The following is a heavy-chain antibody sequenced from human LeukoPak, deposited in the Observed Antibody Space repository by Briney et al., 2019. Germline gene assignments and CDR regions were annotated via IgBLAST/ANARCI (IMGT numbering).Heavy chain of an antibody. Sequence: SQTLSLTCTVSGGSISSSYWSWVRQPPGKGLEWIGYIDNSGSTNYNPSLKSRVTISLDTPKSQFSLKLSSVTAADTAVYYCARAPLYSGGSGWSIYYFYAMDIWGQGTTVTVSS. D-gene: IGHD6-19*01. V-gene: IGHV4-59*01. CDR1: GGSISSSY. CDR2: IDNSGST. J-gene: IGHJ6*02. CDR3: ARAPLYSGGSGWSIYYFYAMDI.